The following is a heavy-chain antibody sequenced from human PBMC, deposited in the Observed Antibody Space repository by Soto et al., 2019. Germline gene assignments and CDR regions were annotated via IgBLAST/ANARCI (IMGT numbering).Heavy chain of an antibody. CDR3: ARESGSGRGSVYSYYMDV. V-gene: IGHV1-18*01. CDR2: ISAYNGNT. J-gene: IGHJ6*03. CDR1: GYTLTSYG. D-gene: IGHD3-10*01. Sequence: ASVKVSCKASGYTLTSYGISWVRQAPGQGLEWMGWISAYNGNTNYAQKLQGRVTMTTDTSTSTAYMELRSLRSDDTAVYYCARESGSGRGSVYSYYMDVWGTGTTVTLSS.